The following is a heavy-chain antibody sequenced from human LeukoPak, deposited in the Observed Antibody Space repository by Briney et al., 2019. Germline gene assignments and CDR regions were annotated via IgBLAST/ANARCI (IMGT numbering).Heavy chain of an antibody. V-gene: IGHV1-8*01. J-gene: IGHJ5*02. Sequence: ASVKVSCKASGYTLTSYDINWVRQATGQGLEWMGWMNPNSGNTGYAQKFQGRVTMTRNISISTVYLELSRLRSEDTAVYYCARFRHYYDSSGYKSRLAFDLWGQGTLVTVSS. CDR1: GYTLTSYD. CDR2: MNPNSGNT. CDR3: ARFRHYYDSSGYKSRLAFDL. D-gene: IGHD3-22*01.